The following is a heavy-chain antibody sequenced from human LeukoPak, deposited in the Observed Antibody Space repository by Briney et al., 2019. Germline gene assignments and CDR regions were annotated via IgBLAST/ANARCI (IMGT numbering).Heavy chain of an antibody. CDR1: GGTFSSYA. Sequence: GSSVKVSCKASGGTFSSYAISWVRQAPGQGLEWMGGIIPIFDTANYAQKFQGRVTITADESTSTAYMELSSLRSEDTAVYYCARKLSSSSASVGMDVWGQGTTVTVSS. CDR3: ARKLSSSSASVGMDV. CDR2: IIPIFDTA. J-gene: IGHJ6*02. V-gene: IGHV1-69*01. D-gene: IGHD6-6*01.